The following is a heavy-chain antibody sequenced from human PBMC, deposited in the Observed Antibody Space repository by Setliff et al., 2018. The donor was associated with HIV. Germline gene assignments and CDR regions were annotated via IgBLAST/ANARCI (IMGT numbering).Heavy chain of an antibody. V-gene: IGHV3-66*01. D-gene: IGHD2-15*01. CDR1: GFTFSSYE. CDR3: ARGRRDCSSGSCYGPYYMDV. J-gene: IGHJ6*03. Sequence: GGSLRLSCAASGFTFSSYEMNWVRQAPGKGLEWVSVIYSGGSTYYADSVKGRFTISRDNSKNTLYLQMNSLRAEDTANYYCARGRRDCSSGSCYGPYYMDVWGKGTTVTVSS. CDR2: IYSGGST.